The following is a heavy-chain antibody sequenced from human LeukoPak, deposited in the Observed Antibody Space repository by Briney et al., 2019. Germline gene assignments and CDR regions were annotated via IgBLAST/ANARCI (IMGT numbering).Heavy chain of an antibody. CDR2: IWYDGSNK. Sequence: GGSLRLSCAASGFTFSSYGMHWVRQAPGKGLEWVAVIWYDGSNKYYADSVKGRFTISRDNSKNTLYLQMNSLRAEDTAVYYCARGRDGYSCYDYWGQGTLVTVSS. J-gene: IGHJ4*02. CDR3: ARGRDGYSCYDY. CDR1: GFTFSSYG. D-gene: IGHD5-24*01. V-gene: IGHV3-33*01.